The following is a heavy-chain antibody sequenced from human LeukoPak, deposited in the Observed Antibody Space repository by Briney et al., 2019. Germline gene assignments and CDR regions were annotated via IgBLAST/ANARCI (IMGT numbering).Heavy chain of an antibody. CDR1: GYSLTEVS. D-gene: IGHD3/OR15-3a*01. V-gene: IGHV1-24*01. CDR3: AADPGLKRYDFWSGYYTGRFDP. CDR2: FHPEDGDI. Sequence: ASVKVSCKVSGYSLTEVSIHWVRQAPGKGPERMAGFHPEDGDIIYAQKFKGRVTVTEDTSTDTSYMELTSLRSEDTAVYYCAADPGLKRYDFWSGYYTGRFDPWGLGTHVTVSS. J-gene: IGHJ5*02.